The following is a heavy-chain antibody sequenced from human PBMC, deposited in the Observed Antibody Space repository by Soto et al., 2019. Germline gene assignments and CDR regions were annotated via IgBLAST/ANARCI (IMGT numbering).Heavy chain of an antibody. CDR1: GGSISSSSYY. CDR2: IYYSGST. J-gene: IGHJ5*02. D-gene: IGHD3-3*01. V-gene: IGHV4-39*01. Sequence: QLQLQESGPGLVKPSETLSLTCTVSGGSISSSSYYWGWIRQPPGKGLEWIGSIYYSGSTYYNPSLKSRVTISVDTSKNQFSLKLSSVTAADTAVYYCARQALITIFGVVIGGFDPWGLGTLVTVSS. CDR3: ARQALITIFGVVIGGFDP.